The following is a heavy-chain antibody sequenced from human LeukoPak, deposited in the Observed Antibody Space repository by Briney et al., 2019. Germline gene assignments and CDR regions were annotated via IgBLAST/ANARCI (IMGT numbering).Heavy chain of an antibody. CDR3: ARERWRSSSIVADY. V-gene: IGHV1-2*02. D-gene: IGHD6-6*01. CDR1: GYTFTGYY. CDR2: INPNSGGT. J-gene: IGHJ4*02. Sequence: ASVKVSCKASGYTFTGYYMHWVRQAPGQGLKWMGWINPNSGGTNYAQKFQGRVTMTRDTSISTAYMELSRLRSDDTAVYYCARERWRSSSIVADYWGQGTLVTVSS.